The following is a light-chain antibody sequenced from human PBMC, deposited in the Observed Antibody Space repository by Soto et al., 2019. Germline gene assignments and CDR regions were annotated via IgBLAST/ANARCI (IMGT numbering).Light chain of an antibody. J-gene: IGKJ1*01. CDR2: KAS. V-gene: IGKV1-5*03. Sequence: DIQMTQSPTTLSASVGDRVTIACRASRSISTRLAWYQQKPGKVPKVLIYKASSLESGVPARFSGSGSGREFTLTISSLQPDDFATYYCQQYNTKGTFGQGTKVEIK. CDR3: QQYNTKGT. CDR1: RSISTR.